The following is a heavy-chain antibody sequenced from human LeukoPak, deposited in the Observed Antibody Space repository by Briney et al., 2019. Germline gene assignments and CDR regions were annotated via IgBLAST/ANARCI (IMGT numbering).Heavy chain of an antibody. D-gene: IGHD6-19*01. V-gene: IGHV1-18*01. J-gene: IGHJ5*02. CDR1: GYTFTSYG. Sequence: ASVKVSCKASGYTFTSYGISWVRQAPGQGLEWTGWISAYNGNTNYAQKLQGRVTMTTDTSTSTAYMELRSLGSDDTAVYYYARDGQWLVRGNWFDPWGQGTLVTVSS. CDR3: ARDGQWLVRGNWFDP. CDR2: ISAYNGNT.